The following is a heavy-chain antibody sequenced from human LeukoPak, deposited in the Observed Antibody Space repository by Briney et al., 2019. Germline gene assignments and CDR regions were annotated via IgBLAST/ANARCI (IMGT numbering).Heavy chain of an antibody. CDR2: IYYSGST. CDR1: GGSISSYY. Sequence: SETLSLTCTVSGGSISSYYWSWIRQPPGKGLEWIGYIYYSGSTNYNPSLKSRVTISVDTSKNQFSLKLSSVTAADTAVYYCATSGSGWYGGHFDYWGQGTLVTVSS. CDR3: ATSGSGWYGGHFDY. J-gene: IGHJ4*02. D-gene: IGHD6-19*01. V-gene: IGHV4-59*08.